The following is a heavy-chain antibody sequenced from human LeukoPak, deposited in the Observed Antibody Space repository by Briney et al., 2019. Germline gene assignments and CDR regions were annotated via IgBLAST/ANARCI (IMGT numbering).Heavy chain of an antibody. CDR1: GGSISSYY. CDR3: ASLPVEYSSGWYWGDY. Sequence: PSETLSLTCTVSGGSISSYYWSWIRQPPGKGLEWIGYIYYSGSTNYNPSLKSRVTISVDTSKNQFSLKLHSVTAADTAVYYCASLPVEYSSGWYWGDYWGQGTLVTVSS. V-gene: IGHV4-59*12. CDR2: IYYSGST. D-gene: IGHD6-19*01. J-gene: IGHJ4*02.